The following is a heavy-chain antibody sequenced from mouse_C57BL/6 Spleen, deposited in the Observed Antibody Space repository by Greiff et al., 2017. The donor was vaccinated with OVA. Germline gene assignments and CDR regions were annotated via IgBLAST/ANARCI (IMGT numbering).Heavy chain of an antibody. Sequence: QVQLQQPGAELVRPGSSVKLSCKASGYTFTSYWMHWVKQRPIQGLEWIGNIDPSDSETHYNQKFKDKATLTVDKSYSTAYIQLSILTSANSSVYYGSREPYYSGSSYRGAWFAYWGQGTLVTVSA. D-gene: IGHD1-1*01. CDR2: IDPSDSET. J-gene: IGHJ3*01. CDR1: GYTFTSYW. V-gene: IGHV1-52*01. CDR3: SREPYYSGSSYRGAWFAY.